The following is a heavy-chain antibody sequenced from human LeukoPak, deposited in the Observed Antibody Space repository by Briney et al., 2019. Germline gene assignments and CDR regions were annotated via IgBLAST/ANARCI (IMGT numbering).Heavy chain of an antibody. J-gene: IGHJ6*01. CDR3: AREGFDESTQIYYYGMHV. CDR1: GCISSRYP. V-gene: IGHV1-69*04. CDR2: IVPVVGLA. Sequence: SVKVSCKGSGCISSRYPISWVRQAPGQGLEWVGMIVPVVGLAQYAHRLEGRITVMADKATSTVYMELSSLRIDDTAVLYGAREGFDESTQIYYYGMHVWGQGTTVTVST. D-gene: IGHD3-10*01.